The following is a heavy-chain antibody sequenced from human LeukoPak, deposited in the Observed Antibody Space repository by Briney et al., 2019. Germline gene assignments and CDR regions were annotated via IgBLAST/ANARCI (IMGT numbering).Heavy chain of an antibody. CDR3: ARRVELELQYAFDI. CDR1: GGSISNTNW. Sequence: PSETLSLTCGVSGGSISNTNWWTWVRQPPGKGLEWIGEVNLQGSTNYNPSLKSRVTLSVDTSKNQFSLKLSSVTAADTAVYYCARRVELELQYAFDIWGQGTMVTVSS. D-gene: IGHD1-7*01. V-gene: IGHV4-4*02. J-gene: IGHJ3*02. CDR2: VNLQGST.